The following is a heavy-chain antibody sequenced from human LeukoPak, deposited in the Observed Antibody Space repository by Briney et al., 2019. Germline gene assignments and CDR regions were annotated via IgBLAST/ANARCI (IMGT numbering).Heavy chain of an antibody. CDR3: AGDGYNYVSPLVY. CDR1: GGTFSSYA. V-gene: IGHV1-69*04. CDR2: IIPIFGIA. D-gene: IGHD5-24*01. J-gene: IGHJ4*02. Sequence: GASVKVSCKASGGTFSSYAISWVRQAPGQGLEWMGRIIPIFGIANYAQKFQGRVTITADKSTSTAYMELSSLRSEDTAVYYCAGDGYNYVSPLVYWGQGTLVTVSS.